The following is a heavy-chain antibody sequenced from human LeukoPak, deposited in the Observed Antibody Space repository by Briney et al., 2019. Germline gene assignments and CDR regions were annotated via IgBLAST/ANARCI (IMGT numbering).Heavy chain of an antibody. CDR3: AKGQITMIVVVSSFMDV. D-gene: IGHD3-22*01. CDR2: IRYDGSNK. V-gene: IGHV3-30*02. J-gene: IGHJ6*03. Sequence: GGSLRLSCAASGFTFSSYGMHWVRQAPGKGLEWVAFIRYDGSNKYYADSVKGRFTISRDNSKNTLYLQMNSLRAEDTAVYYCAKGQITMIVVVSSFMDVWGKGTTVTVSS. CDR1: GFTFSSYG.